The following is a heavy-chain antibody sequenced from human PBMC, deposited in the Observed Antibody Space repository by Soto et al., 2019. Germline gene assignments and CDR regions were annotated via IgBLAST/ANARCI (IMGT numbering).Heavy chain of an antibody. CDR1: GYTFTGYH. V-gene: IGHV1-2*02. J-gene: IGHJ4*02. Sequence: QVQLVQSGAEVKKPGASVKVSCKASGYTFTGYHMHWVRQAPGQGLEWMGWINPNSGGTNYAQKFQGRVTMTRDTSISTAYMEVSRLRSDDTAVYFCAQIPGKSIQLYAEYYFDSWGQGSLVTVSS. CDR2: INPNSGGT. D-gene: IGHD1-1*01. CDR3: AQIPGKSIQLYAEYYFDS.